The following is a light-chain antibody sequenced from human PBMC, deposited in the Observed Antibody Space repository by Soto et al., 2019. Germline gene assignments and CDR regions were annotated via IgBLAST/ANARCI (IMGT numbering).Light chain of an antibody. CDR2: DAS. CDR3: QQRSDWPST. Sequence: EIVLTQSPATLYLSPGERATLSCRASQSVSSYLAWYQQKPGQAPRLLIYDASNRATGIPARFSGSGSRTDFTLTISSLEPDDFAVYYCQQRSDWPSTFGGETKVQIK. V-gene: IGKV3-11*01. CDR1: QSVSSY. J-gene: IGKJ4*01.